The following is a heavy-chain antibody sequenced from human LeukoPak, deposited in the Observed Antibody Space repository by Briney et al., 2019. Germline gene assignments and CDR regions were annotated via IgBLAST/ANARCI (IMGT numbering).Heavy chain of an antibody. D-gene: IGHD3-3*01. V-gene: IGHV3-30-3*01. CDR1: GFTFSSYA. CDR3: AVSTIFGVVIANYYYGMDV. J-gene: IGHJ6*02. CDR2: ISYDGSNK. Sequence: GGSLRLSCAASGFTFSSYAMHWVRQAPGKGLEWVAVISYDGSNKYYADSVKGRFTISRGNSKNTLYLQMNSLRAEDTAVYYCAVSTIFGVVIANYYYGMDVWGQGTTVTVSS.